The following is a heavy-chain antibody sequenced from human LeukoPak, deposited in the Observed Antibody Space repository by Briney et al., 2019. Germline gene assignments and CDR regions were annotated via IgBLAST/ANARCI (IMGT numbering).Heavy chain of an antibody. CDR1: GFTLSNSW. Sequence: PGGSLRLSCVASGFTLSNSWMHWVRQAPGKGLVWVSRMNMDGSTTNYADSVRGRFTISRDNAKNTLHLQMNSLRAEDTAVYYCVRSASGWYGFFDYWGQGTLVTLSS. V-gene: IGHV3-74*01. J-gene: IGHJ4*02. CDR3: VRSASGWYGFFDY. D-gene: IGHD6-19*01. CDR2: MNMDGSTT.